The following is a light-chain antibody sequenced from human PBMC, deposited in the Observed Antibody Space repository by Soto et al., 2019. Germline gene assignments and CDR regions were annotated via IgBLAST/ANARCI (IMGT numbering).Light chain of an antibody. V-gene: IGKV4-1*01. CDR3: QQYYNTFPT. Sequence: DIVMTQSPDSLAVSLGERATINCKSSQSILYTHNNNNYLAWFQQKPGQPPRLLIYWASTRESGVPDRFSGSASGTDFTLTISSLQAEDVAVYYCQQYYNTFPTFGQGTKVEIK. CDR2: WAS. J-gene: IGKJ1*01. CDR1: QSILYTHNNNNY.